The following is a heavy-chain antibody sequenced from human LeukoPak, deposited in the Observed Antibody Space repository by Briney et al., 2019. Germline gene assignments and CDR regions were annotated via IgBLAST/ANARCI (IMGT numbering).Heavy chain of an antibody. CDR3: TRDTGASAAGTIVADASDI. D-gene: IGHD1-1*01. CDR1: GLSVRNEY. J-gene: IGHJ3*02. Sequence: GGSLRLSCTASGLSVRNEYMSWVRQTPGKGLEWVAVMFSGGYTSYADSVKGRFTLSRDNSENILYLQMENLRVEDTAIYYCTRDTGASAAGTIVADASDIWGKGIMVTVSS. V-gene: IGHV3-53*01. CDR2: MFSGGYT.